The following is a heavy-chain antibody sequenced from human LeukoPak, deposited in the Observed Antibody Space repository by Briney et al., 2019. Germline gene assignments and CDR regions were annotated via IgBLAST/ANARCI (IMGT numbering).Heavy chain of an antibody. CDR3: ARDLEFLYSGYDL. J-gene: IGHJ4*02. CDR2: IYYSGST. D-gene: IGHD5-12*01. V-gene: IGHV4-39*07. Sequence: SETLSLTCTVSGGSISSSSYYWGWIRQPPGKGLEWIGSIYYSGSTYYNPSLKSRVTISVDTSKNQFSLKLSSVTAADTAVYYCARDLEFLYSGYDLWGQGTLVTVSS. CDR1: GGSISSSSYY.